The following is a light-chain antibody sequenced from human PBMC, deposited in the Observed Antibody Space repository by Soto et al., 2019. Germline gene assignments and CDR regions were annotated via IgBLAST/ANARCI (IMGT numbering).Light chain of an antibody. CDR3: QQYNNWWT. CDR1: QSISSN. CDR2: GAS. Sequence: EIVMTQSPATLSVSPGERATLSCRASQSISSNLAWYQQKPGQAPRLLIYGASTRATGIPARFSGSGSGTEFTLTISSLQPEDFAVYYCQQYNNWWTFGQGTKVDIK. V-gene: IGKV3-15*01. J-gene: IGKJ1*01.